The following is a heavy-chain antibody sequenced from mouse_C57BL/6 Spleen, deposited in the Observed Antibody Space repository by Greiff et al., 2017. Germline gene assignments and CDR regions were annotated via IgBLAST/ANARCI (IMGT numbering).Heavy chain of an antibody. CDR3: ARHGSPYAMDY. J-gene: IGHJ4*01. CDR1: GYTFTKYS. CDR2: FYPAGCSI. V-gene: IGHV1-62-2*01. Sequence: VQLQQPGAELVKPGASVKLSCKASGYTFTKYSIHWVKQRSGQGLEWIGWFYPAGCSIKYNEKFKDKATLTADTSSSTVYMELSRLTSEDSAVYFCARHGSPYAMDYWGQGTSVTVSS.